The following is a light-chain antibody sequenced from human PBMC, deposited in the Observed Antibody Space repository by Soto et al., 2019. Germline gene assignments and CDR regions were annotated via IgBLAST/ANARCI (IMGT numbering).Light chain of an antibody. CDR2: NVS. Sequence: QSALTQPASVSGSPGQSITISCTGTSSDVGGYNYVSWYQQHPGQAPKLLIYNVSNRPSGVSNRFSGSKSGNTAFLTISGLQAEDEADYYCSSYTSSSIDYVFGTGTKRTVL. J-gene: IGLJ1*01. CDR3: SSYTSSSIDYV. V-gene: IGLV2-14*01. CDR1: SSDVGGYNY.